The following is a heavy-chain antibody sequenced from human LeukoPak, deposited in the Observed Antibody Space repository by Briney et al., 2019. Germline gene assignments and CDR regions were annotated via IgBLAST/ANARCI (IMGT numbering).Heavy chain of an antibody. CDR1: GFTFSNYA. Sequence: GGALRLSRAASGFTFSNYALSWVGPVPGKGREGVSGITGSGGSTYYADSLKGRFTISRDNSKNTLYLQMNNLRAEDTAVYFCAKDDGGSVITPHCDYWRQGTVDTVPS. J-gene: IGHJ4*02. CDR2: ITGSGGST. CDR3: AKDDGGSVITPHCDY. D-gene: IGHD3-16*01. V-gene: IGHV3-23*01.